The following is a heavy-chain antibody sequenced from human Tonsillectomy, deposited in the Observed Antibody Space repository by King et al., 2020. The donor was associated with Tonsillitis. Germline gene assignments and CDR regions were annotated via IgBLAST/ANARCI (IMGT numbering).Heavy chain of an antibody. J-gene: IGHJ4*02. CDR1: GFTFSSYW. Sequence: VQLVESGGGLVQPGESLRLSCAGSGFTFSSYWMYWVRQVPGKGLVWVSRINTDGSNTAYADSVKGRFTISRDNAKNTLYLQMNSLRVEDTAVYYCARGGLHSGYIPFFDYWGQGTLVTVSS. D-gene: IGHD5-12*01. CDR3: ARGGLHSGYIPFFDY. CDR2: INTDGSNT. V-gene: IGHV3-74*01.